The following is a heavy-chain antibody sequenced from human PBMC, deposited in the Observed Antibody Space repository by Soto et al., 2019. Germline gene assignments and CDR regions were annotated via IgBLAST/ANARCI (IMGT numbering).Heavy chain of an antibody. V-gene: IGHV3-13*01. J-gene: IGHJ6*02. Sequence: SLRLSCAASGFTFSSYDMHWVRQATGKGLEWVSAIGTAGDTYYPGSVKGRFTISRENAKDSLYLQMNSLRAEDTAVYYCARAVAGWYYYGMDVWGQGTTVTVSS. CDR2: IGTAGDT. CDR1: GFTFSSYD. D-gene: IGHD6-19*01. CDR3: ARAVAGWYYYGMDV.